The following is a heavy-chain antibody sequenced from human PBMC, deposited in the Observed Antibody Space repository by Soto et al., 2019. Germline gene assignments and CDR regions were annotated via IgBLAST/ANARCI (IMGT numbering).Heavy chain of an antibody. CDR2: INPNSGGT. CDR1: GYTFTGYY. CDR3: AIYTHLYDSSGYYTYYYYYYGMDV. J-gene: IGHJ6*02. V-gene: IGHV1-2*02. Sequence: ASVKVSCKASGYTFTGYYMHWVRQAPGQGLEWMGWINPNSGGTNYAQKFQGRVTMTRDTSISTAYMELSRLRSDDTAVYYCAIYTHLYDSSGYYTYYYYYYGMDVLGQGTTVTVSS. D-gene: IGHD3-22*01.